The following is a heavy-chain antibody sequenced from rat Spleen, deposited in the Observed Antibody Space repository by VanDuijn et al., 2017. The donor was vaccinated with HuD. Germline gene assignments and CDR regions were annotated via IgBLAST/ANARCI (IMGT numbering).Heavy chain of an antibody. CDR1: GFSLTSYH. CDR3: ARHLREASGVMDV. J-gene: IGHJ4*01. CDR2: IWSGGST. V-gene: IGHV2-15*01. D-gene: IGHD4-3*01. Sequence: QVQLKESGPGLVQPSQTLSLTCTVSGFSLTSYHVSWVRQPPGKGLEWIGAIWSGGSTDYNSALKSRLSISRDNSKSQVLLKRNSLQPEDTGTYYCARHLREASGVMDVWGQGASVTVSS.